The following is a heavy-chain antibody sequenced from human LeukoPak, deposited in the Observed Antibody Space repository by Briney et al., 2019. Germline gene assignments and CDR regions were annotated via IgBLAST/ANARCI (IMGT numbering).Heavy chain of an antibody. Sequence: PSETLSLTCTVSGCSISSYYRSWLRQPPGKGLEWIGYIYYSGSSNYNPSLTRRVIISLGTTTNKFSLKLSSITAADAPVFYCAGAYSGSYLPHDYWGQGNLVTVSS. V-gene: IGHV4-59*01. CDR1: GCSISSYY. J-gene: IGHJ4*02. CDR3: AGAYSGSYLPHDY. D-gene: IGHD1-26*01. CDR2: IYYSGSS.